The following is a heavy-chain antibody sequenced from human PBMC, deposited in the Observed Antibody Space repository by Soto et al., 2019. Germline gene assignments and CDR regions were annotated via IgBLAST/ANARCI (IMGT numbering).Heavy chain of an antibody. Sequence: EVQLLESGGGLVQPGGSLRLSCAASGFTFSSYAMSWVRQAPGKGLEWVSAISGSGGSTYYADSVKGRFTISRDNAKNSLYLQMNSLRDEDTAVYYCARDQSSSSLVGYYYGMDVWGQGTTVTVSS. CDR1: GFTFSSYA. J-gene: IGHJ6*02. D-gene: IGHD6-6*01. V-gene: IGHV3-23*01. CDR3: ARDQSSSSLVGYYYGMDV. CDR2: ISGSGGST.